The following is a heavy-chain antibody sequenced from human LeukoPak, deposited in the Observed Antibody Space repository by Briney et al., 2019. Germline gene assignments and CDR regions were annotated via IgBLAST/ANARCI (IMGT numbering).Heavy chain of an antibody. CDR3: ATACTRISCYMIGAYFDS. J-gene: IGHJ4*02. CDR2: FDPEDGET. D-gene: IGHD2-2*02. V-gene: IGHV1-24*01. Sequence: ASVKVSFKVSGCTLSELSMHWVRHAPGKGLEWMGGFDPEDGETVYAQKFQGRVTMTEDTSTDTTYMELTNLRSEDTAVYYCATACTRISCYMIGAYFDSWGQGTLVSVSS. CDR1: GCTLSELS.